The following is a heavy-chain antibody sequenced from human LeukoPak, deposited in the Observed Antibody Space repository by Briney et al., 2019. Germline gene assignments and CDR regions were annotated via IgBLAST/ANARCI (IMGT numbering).Heavy chain of an antibody. CDR3: ARDPWYYYGSGTSYYFDY. CDR1: GYTFTSYA. V-gene: IGHV1-3*01. CDR2: INAGNGNT. D-gene: IGHD3-10*01. J-gene: IGHJ4*02. Sequence: ASVKVSCKASGYTFTSYAMHWVRQAPGQRLEWMGWINAGNGNTKYSQKFQGRVTITRDTSASTAYMELSSLRSEDTAVYYCARDPWYYYGSGTSYYFDYWGQGTLVTVSS.